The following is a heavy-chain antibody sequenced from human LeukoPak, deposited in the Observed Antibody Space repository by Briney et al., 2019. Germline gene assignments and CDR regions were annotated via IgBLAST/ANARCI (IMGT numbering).Heavy chain of an antibody. D-gene: IGHD6-13*01. V-gene: IGHV4-59*12. CDR1: GGSISNYY. CDR3: ARDLKQQLVLGAFDI. J-gene: IGHJ3*02. Sequence: SQTLPLTCTVSGGSISNYYWSWIRQPPGKGLVWIGYIYYSGSTNYNPSLKSRVTISVDTSKNQFSLKLSSVTAADTALYYCARDLKQQLVLGAFDIWGQGTMVTVSS. CDR2: IYYSGST.